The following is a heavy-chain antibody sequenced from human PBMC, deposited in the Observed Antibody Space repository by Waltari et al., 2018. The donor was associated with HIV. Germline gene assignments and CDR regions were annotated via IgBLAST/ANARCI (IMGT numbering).Heavy chain of an antibody. CDR1: GFTFNNAW. V-gene: IGHV3-15*01. CDR3: TTGRGGRSGWVRGYYYSAVDV. D-gene: IGHD3-10*01. J-gene: IGHJ6*02. CDR2: IKTRIDGGTT. Sequence: EVQLVESGGGLVKPGGSLRIFCAASGFTFNNAWMCWVLQAPGKGLEWVGRIKTRIDGGTTNYAAPVKGRFTISRDDSKNTMYLQMNSLKTEDTAMYYCTTGRGGRSGWVRGYYYSAVDVWGQGTTVTVSS.